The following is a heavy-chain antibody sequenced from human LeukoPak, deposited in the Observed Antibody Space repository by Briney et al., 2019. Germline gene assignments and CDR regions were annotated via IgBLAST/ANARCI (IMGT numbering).Heavy chain of an antibody. J-gene: IGHJ6*03. Sequence: GGSLRLSCTVSGFSLSSYAMSWVRRAPGKGLEWVSATSSSDDGKYYADSVKGRFTISRDNSKNTLYLQMNSLRAEDTAVYYCAKVTGTLGVYYYYMDVWGKGTTVTISS. CDR3: AKVTGTLGVYYYYMDV. D-gene: IGHD1-20*01. CDR1: GFSLSSYA. V-gene: IGHV3-23*01. CDR2: TSSSDDGK.